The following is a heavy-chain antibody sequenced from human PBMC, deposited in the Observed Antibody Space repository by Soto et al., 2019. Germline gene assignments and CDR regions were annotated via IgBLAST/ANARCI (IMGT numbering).Heavy chain of an antibody. Sequence: QVQLQESAPGLVKPSETLSLTCTVSGGSISSYCWSWIRQPPGKGMEWIGYIYYNGSTNYNPSLKIRVTISVDTSKNQFSLKLSSVTAADTAVYYCARDRPARASGYPLSPPYYYYVMDVWGQGTTVTVSS. J-gene: IGHJ6*02. CDR3: ARDRPARASGYPLSPPYYYYVMDV. V-gene: IGHV4-59*01. CDR2: IYYNGST. D-gene: IGHD5-12*01. CDR1: GGSISSYC.